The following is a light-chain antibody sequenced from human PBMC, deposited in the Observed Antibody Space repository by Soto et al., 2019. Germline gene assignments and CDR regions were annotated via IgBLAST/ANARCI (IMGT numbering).Light chain of an antibody. CDR3: QSLDRSLSAVV. J-gene: IGLJ2*01. CDR2: SYN. V-gene: IGLV1-40*01. Sequence: QAVLTQPPSVSAAPGQRVTIPCTGGSSNIAAGYDVHWYHQLPGTAPKLLIYSYNTRPSGVPDRFSGSKSGTSASLAITGLQAEDEADYYCQSLDRSLSAVVFGGGTKLTVL. CDR1: SSNIAAGYD.